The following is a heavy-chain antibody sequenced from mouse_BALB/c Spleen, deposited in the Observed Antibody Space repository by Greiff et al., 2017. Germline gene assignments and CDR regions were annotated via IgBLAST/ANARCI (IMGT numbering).Heavy chain of an antibody. J-gene: IGHJ3*01. V-gene: IGHV5-9-4*01. CDR1: GFTFSSYA. CDR3: ATYGNPIAY. CDR2: ISSGGSYT. D-gene: IGHD2-10*02. Sequence: EVQLVESGGGLVKPGGSLKLSCAASGFTFSSYAMSWVRQSPEKRLEWVAEISSGGSYTYYPDTVTGRFTISRDNAKNTLYLEMSSLRSEDTAMYYCATYGNPIAYWGQGTLVTVSA.